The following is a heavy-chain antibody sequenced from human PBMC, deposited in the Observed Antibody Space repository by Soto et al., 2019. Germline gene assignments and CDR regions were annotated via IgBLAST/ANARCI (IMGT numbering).Heavy chain of an antibody. CDR1: GFTFSSYG. CDR3: AKDRHPGRSNDILTGYTDY. D-gene: IGHD3-9*01. Sequence: QVQLVESGGGVVQPGRSLRLSCAASGFTFSSYGMHWVRQAPGKGLEWVAVISYDGSNKYYADSVKGRFTISRDNSKNTLYLQMNSLRAEDTAVYYCAKDRHPGRSNDILTGYTDYWGQGTLVTVSS. CDR2: ISYDGSNK. V-gene: IGHV3-30*18. J-gene: IGHJ4*02.